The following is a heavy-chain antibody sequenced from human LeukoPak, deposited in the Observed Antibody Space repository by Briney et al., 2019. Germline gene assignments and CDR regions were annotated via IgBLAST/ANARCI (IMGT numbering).Heavy chain of an antibody. CDR2: ISSSSSTV. V-gene: IGHV3-48*01. CDR3: ASDRVVPAAIVSFDP. J-gene: IGHJ5*02. Sequence: PGGSLRLSCAASGFTFTSYSMNWVRQAPGKGLEWVSYISSSSSTVYYADSVKGRFTISRDNSKSSLYLQMNSLRAEDTAVYYCASDRVVPAAIVSFDPWGQGTLVTVSS. D-gene: IGHD2-2*02. CDR1: GFTFTSYS.